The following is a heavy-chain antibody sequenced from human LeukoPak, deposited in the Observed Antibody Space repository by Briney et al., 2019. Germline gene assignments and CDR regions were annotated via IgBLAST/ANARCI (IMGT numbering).Heavy chain of an antibody. J-gene: IGHJ4*02. CDR1: GYTFTSHY. Sequence: GASVKVSCKASGYTFTSHYMHWVRQAPGQGLEWMGIINPSGGSTSYAQKFQGRVTMTRDTSTSTVYMELSSLRSEDTAVYYCARGDGVRYSGYDLRYWGQGTLVTVSS. D-gene: IGHD5-12*01. CDR3: ARGDGVRYSGYDLRY. CDR2: INPSGGST. V-gene: IGHV1-46*01.